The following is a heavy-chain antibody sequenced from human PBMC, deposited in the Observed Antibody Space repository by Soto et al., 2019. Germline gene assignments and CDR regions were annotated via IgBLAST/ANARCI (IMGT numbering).Heavy chain of an antibody. V-gene: IGHV3-23*01. CDR1: GYNIGSMY. Sequence: PGGSLRLSCAASGYNIGSMYTAWVRQAPGKGLEWVSAISGSGGSTYYADSVKGRFTISRDNSKNTLYLQMNSLRAEDTAVYYCAMHRQTVNYFDYWGQGTLVTVSS. D-gene: IGHD4-4*01. CDR3: AMHRQTVNYFDY. CDR2: ISGSGGST. J-gene: IGHJ4*02.